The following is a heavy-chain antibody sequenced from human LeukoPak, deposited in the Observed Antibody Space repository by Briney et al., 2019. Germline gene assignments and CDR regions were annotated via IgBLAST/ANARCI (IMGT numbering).Heavy chain of an antibody. J-gene: IGHJ6*04. CDR2: IIPIFGTA. CDR3: AKSTRAVMAMMDV. Sequence: GASVKVSCKASGGTFSSYAISWVRQAPGQGLEWMGGIIPIFGTANYAQKFQGRVTITADKSTSTAYMELSSLRSEDTAVYYCAKSTRAVMAMMDVWGKGTTVTVSS. CDR1: GGTFSSYA. V-gene: IGHV1-69*06. D-gene: IGHD3-16*01.